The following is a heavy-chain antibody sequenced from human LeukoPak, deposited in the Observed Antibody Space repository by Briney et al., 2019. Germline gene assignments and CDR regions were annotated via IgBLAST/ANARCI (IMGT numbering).Heavy chain of an antibody. Sequence: ASVKVSCKASGYTFTSYDINWVRQATGQGLEWMGWMNPNSGNTGYAQKFQGRVTMTRNTSISTAYMELSSLRSEDTAVYYCARIGLRGVIISRPLDYWGQGTLVTVSS. V-gene: IGHV1-8*01. CDR2: MNPNSGNT. J-gene: IGHJ4*02. CDR3: ARIGLRGVIISRPLDY. D-gene: IGHD3-16*02. CDR1: GYTFTSYD.